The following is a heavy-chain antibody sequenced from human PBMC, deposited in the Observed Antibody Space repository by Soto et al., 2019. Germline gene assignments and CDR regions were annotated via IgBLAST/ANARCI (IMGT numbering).Heavy chain of an antibody. CDR2: IYKTGST. Sequence: SETLSLTCTVSGDSISSYYWSWLRQPPGKGLEWIGYIYKTGSTNYNPSLESRVSISLDTSNNRISLKMNSVTATDTAVYYCEPEANRQGDVVCEYWGQGSLVTVSS. D-gene: IGHD2-15*01. CDR3: EPEANRQGDVVCEY. J-gene: IGHJ4*02. CDR1: GDSISSYY. V-gene: IGHV4-59*01.